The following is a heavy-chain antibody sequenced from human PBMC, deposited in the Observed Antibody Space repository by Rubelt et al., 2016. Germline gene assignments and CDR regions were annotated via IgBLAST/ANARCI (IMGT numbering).Heavy chain of an antibody. J-gene: IGHJ4*02. Sequence: EVQLVESGGGLVKPGGSLRLSCAASGFTFSSYSMNWVRQAPGKGLEWVSAISGNGGSTYYADSVRGRFTISRDNSRNTLYLQMNSLRAEDTAVYYCAKGHSNLDYWGQGTLVTVSS. CDR1: GFTFSSYS. CDR2: ISGNGGST. D-gene: IGHD6-13*01. V-gene: IGHV3-23*04. CDR3: AKGHSNLDY.